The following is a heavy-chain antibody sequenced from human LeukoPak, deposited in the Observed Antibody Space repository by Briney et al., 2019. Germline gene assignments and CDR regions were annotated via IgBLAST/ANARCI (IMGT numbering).Heavy chain of an antibody. V-gene: IGHV4-38-2*02. CDR1: GYSIRSGYY. CDR2: IYQSGST. D-gene: IGHD6-6*01. Sequence: SETLSLTCAVSGYSIRSGYYWGWIPQPPGKGLEWIGSIYQSGSTYYNPSLKSRVTISVDRSKNQFSLKLSSVTAADTAVYYCARDGDSSSSVDYWGQGTLVTVSS. J-gene: IGHJ4*02. CDR3: ARDGDSSSSVDY.